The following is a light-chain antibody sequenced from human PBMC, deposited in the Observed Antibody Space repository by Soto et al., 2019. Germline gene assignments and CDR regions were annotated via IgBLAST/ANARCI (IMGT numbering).Light chain of an antibody. V-gene: IGKV3-11*01. CDR1: QSISDY. CDR3: QQRTKRPPSIT. CDR2: DAS. Sequence: VWTPGPAPLSFYDRERARLECMAIQSISDYLAWYQQKPGQAPRLLIYDASNRATGIPARFSGSGSGIDFTLTISSLEPEDFAVYSCQQRTKRPPSITVGQGTRLEIK. J-gene: IGKJ5*01.